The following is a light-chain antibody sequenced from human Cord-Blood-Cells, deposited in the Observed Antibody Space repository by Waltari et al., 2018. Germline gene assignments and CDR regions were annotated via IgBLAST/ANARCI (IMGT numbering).Light chain of an antibody. CDR1: SSDVGGYNY. J-gene: IGLJ2*01. CDR2: EVS. Sequence: QSALTQPASVSGSPGQSITISCTGTSSDVGGYNYVSWYQQHPGKAPKRMIYEVSNRPSGVSKRFSGAKSGNTASLTISGLQAEDEADYYCSSYTSSSTRGVFGGGTKLTVL. CDR3: SSYTSSSTRGV. V-gene: IGLV2-14*01.